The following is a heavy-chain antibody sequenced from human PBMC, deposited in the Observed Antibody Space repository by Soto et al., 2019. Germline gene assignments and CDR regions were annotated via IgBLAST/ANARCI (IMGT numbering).Heavy chain of an antibody. CDR2: INAGNGNT. CDR1: GYTFTSYA. V-gene: IGHV1-3*01. D-gene: IGHD6-19*01. J-gene: IGHJ4*02. Sequence: ASVKVSCKASGYTFTSYAMHWVRQAPGQRLEWMGWINAGNGNTKYSQKFQGRVTITRDTSASTAYMELSSLRSEDTAVYYCARHGIAVAGLDYWGQGTLVTVS. CDR3: ARHGIAVAGLDY.